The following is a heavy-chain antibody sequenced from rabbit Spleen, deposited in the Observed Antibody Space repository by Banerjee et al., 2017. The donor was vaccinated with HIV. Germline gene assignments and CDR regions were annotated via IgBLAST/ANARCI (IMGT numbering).Heavy chain of an antibody. D-gene: IGHD2-1*01. CDR3: ARGSAAMTMVITGFYFNL. V-gene: IGHV1S40*01. J-gene: IGHJ4*01. CDR1: GFSFSNSYY. Sequence: QSLEESGGDLVKPGASLTLTCTASGFSFSNSYYMCWARQAPGKGLECIACIYAGSSGSTYYASWAKGRFTISKTSSTTVTLQMTSLTAADTATYFCARGSAAMTMVITGFYFNLWGPGTPSPS. CDR2: IYAGSSGST.